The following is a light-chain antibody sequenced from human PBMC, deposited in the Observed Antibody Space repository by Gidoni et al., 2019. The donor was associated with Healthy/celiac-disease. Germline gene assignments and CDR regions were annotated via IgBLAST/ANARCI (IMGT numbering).Light chain of an antibody. CDR2: DAS. J-gene: IGKJ4*01. Sequence: EIVLTQSPATLSLSPGERATLSCRASQRVSSYLAWYQQKPGQAPRLLIYDASNRATGIPARFSGSGSGTDFTLTISRLEPEDFAVYYCQQPGAFGGGTKVEIK. CDR1: QRVSSY. V-gene: IGKV3-11*01. CDR3: QQPGA.